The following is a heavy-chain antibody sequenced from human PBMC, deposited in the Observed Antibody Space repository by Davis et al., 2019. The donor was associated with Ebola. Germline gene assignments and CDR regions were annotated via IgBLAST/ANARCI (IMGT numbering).Heavy chain of an antibody. V-gene: IGHV3-23*01. CDR1: GFTSSTYV. Sequence: GGSLRLSCAASGFTSSTYVMGRVRQAPGQGLERVSDISSGGGAPYYADSVKGRFTTFRDNPKNTLYLQMNSLRADDTAVYYCAKQRGVGAIDYDYWGQGTVVTVSS. CDR2: ISSGGGAP. J-gene: IGHJ4*02. CDR3: AKQRGVGAIDYDY. D-gene: IGHD1-26*01.